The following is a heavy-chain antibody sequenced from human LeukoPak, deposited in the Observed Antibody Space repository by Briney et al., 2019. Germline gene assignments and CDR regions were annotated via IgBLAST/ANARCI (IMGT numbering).Heavy chain of an antibody. CDR2: ISGSGGSK. J-gene: IGHJ4*02. CDR3: ARRARDGSTWSRPYYFDY. Sequence: GGSLRLSCAASGFTFSSYAMSWVRQAPGKGLEWVSAISGSGGSKYYADSVKGRFTVSRDNSKYTLYLQMNSLRAEDTAVYFWARRARDGSTWSRPYYFDYWGQGTLVTVSS. V-gene: IGHV3-23*01. CDR1: GFTFSSYA. D-gene: IGHD6-13*01.